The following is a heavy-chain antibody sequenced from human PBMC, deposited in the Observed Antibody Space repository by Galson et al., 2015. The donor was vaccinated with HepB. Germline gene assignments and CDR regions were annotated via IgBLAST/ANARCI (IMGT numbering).Heavy chain of an antibody. D-gene: IGHD6-19*01. CDR1: GFTFSSYG. J-gene: IGHJ4*02. CDR3: ARDTLAFRIAVAGTN. Sequence: SLRLSCAASGFTFSSYGMHWVRQAPGKGLEWVAVISYDGSNKYYADSVKGRFTISRDSSKNTLYLQMNSLRAEDTAVYYCARDTLAFRIAVAGTNWGQGTLVTVSS. CDR2: ISYDGSNK. V-gene: IGHV3-30*03.